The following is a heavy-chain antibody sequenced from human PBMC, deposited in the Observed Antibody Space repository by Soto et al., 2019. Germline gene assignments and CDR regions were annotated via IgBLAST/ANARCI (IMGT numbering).Heavy chain of an antibody. J-gene: IGHJ3*02. CDR1: GYTFTSYG. Sequence: GASVKVSCKASGYTFTSYGISWVRQAPGQGLEWMGWISAYNGNTNYAQKLQGRVTTTTDTSTSTAYMELRSLRSDDTAVYYCASGIVGASTGAFDIWGQGTMVTVSS. D-gene: IGHD1-26*01. V-gene: IGHV1-18*01. CDR2: ISAYNGNT. CDR3: ASGIVGASTGAFDI.